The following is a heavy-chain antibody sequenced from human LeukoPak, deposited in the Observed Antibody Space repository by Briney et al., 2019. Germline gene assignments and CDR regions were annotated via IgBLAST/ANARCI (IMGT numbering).Heavy chain of an antibody. CDR1: GVSISSYY. CDR2: IYYSGST. Sequence: SEILSLTCTVSGVSISSYYWSWIRQPPGKGLEWIGYIYYSGSTNYSPSLKSRVTISLDTSKNQFSLKLSSVTAADTAVYYCARHDGSSWYYAFDVWGQGTMVTVSS. V-gene: IGHV4-59*08. D-gene: IGHD6-13*01. CDR3: ARHDGSSWYYAFDV. J-gene: IGHJ3*01.